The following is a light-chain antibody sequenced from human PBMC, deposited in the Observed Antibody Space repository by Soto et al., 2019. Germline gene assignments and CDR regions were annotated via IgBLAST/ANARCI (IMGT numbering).Light chain of an antibody. CDR1: SSDVGGYNY. V-gene: IGLV2-11*01. J-gene: IGLJ1*01. CDR3: CSYAGSHTYV. Sequence: LTQPRSVSGSPGQSVTISCTGTSSDVGGYNYVSWFQQHPGIAPKLMIYDVTKRPSGVPDRFSGSESGNTASLTISGLQAEDEADYYCCSYAGSHTYVFGTGTKV. CDR2: DVT.